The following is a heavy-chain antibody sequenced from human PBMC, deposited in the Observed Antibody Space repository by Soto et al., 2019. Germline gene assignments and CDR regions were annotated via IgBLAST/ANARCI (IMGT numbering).Heavy chain of an antibody. D-gene: IGHD3-3*01. CDR3: AHRVLRTVFGLVTTTAIYFDF. CDR1: GFSLTTSGVG. V-gene: IGHV2-5*02. CDR2: IYWDDDK. Sequence: QITLNESGPTLVKPTQTLTLTCTFSGFSLTTSGVGVGWIRQSPGKAPEWLALIYWDDDKRYSPSLKSRLTTPKDTSKNQVVLTMANLYPADTATYYCAHRVLRTVFGLVTTTAIYFDFWGQGTPVAVSS. J-gene: IGHJ4*02.